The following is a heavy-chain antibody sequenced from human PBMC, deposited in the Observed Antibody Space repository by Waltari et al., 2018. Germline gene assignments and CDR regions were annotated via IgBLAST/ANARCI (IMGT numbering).Heavy chain of an antibody. J-gene: IGHJ6*02. CDR3: VRSAFLDV. Sequence: EVQLVGSGGGLVQPGGSVRLSCAASGFSFSTYWMNWARQAPGEGLVWVSRIKSDGSTTAYADSVKGRFTTSRDNAKITLYLQMNSLRADDTAVYYCVRSAFLDVWGQGTTVTVSS. D-gene: IGHD3-16*01. V-gene: IGHV3-74*01. CDR2: IKSDGSTT. CDR1: GFSFSTYW.